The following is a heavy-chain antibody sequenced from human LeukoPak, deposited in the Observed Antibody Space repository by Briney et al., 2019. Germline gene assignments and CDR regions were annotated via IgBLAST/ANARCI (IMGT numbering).Heavy chain of an antibody. J-gene: IGHJ4*02. CDR1: GFTVSSNY. Sequence: GGSLRLSCAASGFTVSSNYMSWVRQAPGKGLEWVSLIYRGGSTYYADFVKGRFSISRDNSKNTLYLQMDSLRAEDTAVYYCATGQWLAIDYWGQGTWSPSPQ. CDR2: IYRGGST. D-gene: IGHD6-19*01. CDR3: ATGQWLAIDY. V-gene: IGHV3-66*01.